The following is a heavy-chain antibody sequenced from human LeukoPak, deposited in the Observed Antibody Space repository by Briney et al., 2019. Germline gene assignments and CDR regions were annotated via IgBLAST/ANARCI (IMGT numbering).Heavy chain of an antibody. V-gene: IGHV3-7*01. J-gene: IGHJ4*02. D-gene: IGHD3-9*01. Sequence: GGSLRLSCAASGFTFSSYGMHWVRQAPGKGLEWVANIKQDGSEKYYVDSVKGRFTISRDNAKNSLYLQMNSLRAEDTAVYYCARGYYDILTGYYTWAYYFDYWGQGTLVTVSS. CDR3: ARGYYDILTGYYTWAYYFDY. CDR2: IKQDGSEK. CDR1: GFTFSSYG.